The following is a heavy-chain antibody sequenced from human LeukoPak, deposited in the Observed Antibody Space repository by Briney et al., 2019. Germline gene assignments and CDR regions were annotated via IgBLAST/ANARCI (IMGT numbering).Heavy chain of an antibody. D-gene: IGHD3-10*01. CDR3: AKDLWITMVRGVIKD. Sequence: GGSLRLSCAASGFTFSSYGMHWVRQAPGKGLEWVAVMWYDGSNKYYADSVKGRFTISRDNSKNTLYLQMNSLRAEDTAVYYCAKDLWITMVRGVIKDWGQGTLVTVSS. V-gene: IGHV3-33*06. J-gene: IGHJ4*02. CDR1: GFTFSSYG. CDR2: MWYDGSNK.